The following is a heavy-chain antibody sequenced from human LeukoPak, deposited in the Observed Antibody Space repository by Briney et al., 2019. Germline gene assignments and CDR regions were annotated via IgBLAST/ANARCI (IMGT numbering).Heavy chain of an antibody. CDR1: GFTFSSYG. Sequence: QTGGSLRLSCAASGFTFSSYGMHWVRQAPGKGLEWVAVISYDGSNKYYADSVKGRFTISRDNSNNTLYLQMNSLRAEDTAVYYCAKEVIAAAGTSFYYYYMDVWGKGTTVTVSS. V-gene: IGHV3-30*18. D-gene: IGHD6-13*01. J-gene: IGHJ6*03. CDR3: AKEVIAAAGTSFYYYYMDV. CDR2: ISYDGSNK.